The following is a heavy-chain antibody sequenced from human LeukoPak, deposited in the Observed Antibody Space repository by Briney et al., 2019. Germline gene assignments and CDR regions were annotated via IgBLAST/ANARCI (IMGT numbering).Heavy chain of an antibody. CDR1: GGTFSSYA. V-gene: IGHV1-69*04. Sequence: SVKVSCKASGGTFSSYAISWVRQAPGQGLEWMGRIIPILGIANYAQKFQGRVTITADKSTSTAYMELSSLRSEDTAVYYCARTHQPMTTVTTEGWFDPWGQGTLVTVSS. CDR2: IIPILGIA. J-gene: IGHJ5*02. CDR3: ARTHQPMTTVTTEGWFDP. D-gene: IGHD4-11*01.